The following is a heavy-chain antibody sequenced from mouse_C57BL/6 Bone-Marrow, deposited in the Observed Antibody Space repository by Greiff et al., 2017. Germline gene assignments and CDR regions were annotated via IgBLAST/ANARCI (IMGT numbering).Heavy chain of an antibody. V-gene: IGHV1-54*01. Sequence: QVQLQQSGAELVRPGTSVKVSCKASGYAFTNYLIEWVKQRPGQGLGWIGVINPGSGGTNYNEKFKGKATLTSDKSSSTAYMQLSSLTSEDAAVYFRARSKNWDSWFAYWGQGTLVTVSA. J-gene: IGHJ3*01. CDR3: ARSKNWDSWFAY. D-gene: IGHD4-1*01. CDR1: GYAFTNYL. CDR2: INPGSGGT.